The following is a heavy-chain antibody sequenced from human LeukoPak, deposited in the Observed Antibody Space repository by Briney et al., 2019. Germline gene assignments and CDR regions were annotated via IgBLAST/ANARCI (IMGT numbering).Heavy chain of an antibody. CDR2: IYYSGST. J-gene: IGHJ4*02. CDR3: ARLEWEAVTPHFDY. CDR1: GGSISSYY. Sequence: ASETLSLTCTVSGGSISSYYWSWIRQPPGKGLEWIGYIYYSGSTNYNPSLKSRVTISVDTSKNQFSLKLSSVTAADTAVYYCARLEWEAVTPHFDYWGQGTLVTVSS. D-gene: IGHD1-26*01. V-gene: IGHV4-59*08.